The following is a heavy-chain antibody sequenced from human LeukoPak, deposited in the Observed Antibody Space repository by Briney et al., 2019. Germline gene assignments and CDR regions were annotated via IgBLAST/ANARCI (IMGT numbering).Heavy chain of an antibody. CDR3: ARQYYDILTGYYSIDY. D-gene: IGHD3-9*01. CDR2: IYYSGST. Sequence: PSETLSLTCTVSGGSISSGGYYWSWIRQQPGTGLEWIGYIYYSGSTYYNPSLKSRVTISVDTSKNQFSLKLSSVTAADTAVYYCARQYYDILTGYYSIDYWGQGTLVTVSS. V-gene: IGHV4-31*03. J-gene: IGHJ4*02. CDR1: GGSISSGGYY.